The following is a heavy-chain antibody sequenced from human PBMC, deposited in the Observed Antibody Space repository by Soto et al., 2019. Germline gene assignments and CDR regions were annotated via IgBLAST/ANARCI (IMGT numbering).Heavy chain of an antibody. Sequence: GGSLRRSCAASGFTFSSYAMRWVRQPPGKGLEWVSSISGSGGSTYYADSVKGRFTISRDNSKNTLYLQMNSLRAEDTAVYYCAKSHYYGSGSYDYWGQGTLVTVSS. J-gene: IGHJ4*02. V-gene: IGHV3-23*01. CDR1: GFTFSSYA. CDR3: AKSHYYGSGSYDY. CDR2: ISGSGGST. D-gene: IGHD3-10*01.